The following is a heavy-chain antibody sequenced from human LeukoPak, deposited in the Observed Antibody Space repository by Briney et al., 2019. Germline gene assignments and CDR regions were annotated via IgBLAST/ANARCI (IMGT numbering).Heavy chain of an antibody. D-gene: IGHD1-20*01. CDR3: TRQELTGTGRGFFNY. CDR2: IYFSGTT. J-gene: IGHJ4*02. CDR1: GSSISSDHYS. V-gene: IGHV4-39*01. Sequence: SETLSLTCTVSGSSISSDHYSWAWIRQPPGKGLEWIGTIYFSGTTYYNPSLKSRITMSVDTSKKQFSLKLNSVTAADTAMYFCTRQELTGTGRGFFNYWGQGNLVTVSS.